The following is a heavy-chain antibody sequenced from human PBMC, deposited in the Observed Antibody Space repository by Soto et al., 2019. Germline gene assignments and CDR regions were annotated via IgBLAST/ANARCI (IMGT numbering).Heavy chain of an antibody. V-gene: IGHV2-5*02. CDR1: GFSLSTSGVG. CDR3: AHRRGYSSSNWFDP. J-gene: IGHJ5*02. CDR2: IYWDDDK. Sequence: SGPYAGEPTQTLTLTCTFSGFSLSTSGVGVGWIRQPPGKALEWLALIYWDDDKRYSPSLKSRLTITKDTSKNQVVLTMTNMDPVDTATYYCAHRRGYSSSNWFDPWGQGTLVTVSS. D-gene: IGHD6-6*01.